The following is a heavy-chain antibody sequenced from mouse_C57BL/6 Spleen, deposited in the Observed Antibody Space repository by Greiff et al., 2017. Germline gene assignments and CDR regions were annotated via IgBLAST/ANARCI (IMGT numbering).Heavy chain of an antibody. V-gene: IGHV14-4*01. CDR2: IDPENGDT. CDR3: TFITTVVAPVDY. D-gene: IGHD1-1*01. Sequence: VQLKESGAELVRPGASVKLSCTASGFNIKDDYMHWVKQRPEQGLEWIGWIDPENGDTEYASKFQGKATITADTSSNTAYLQLSSLTSEDTAVYYCTFITTVVAPVDYWGQGTSVTVSS. CDR1: GFNIKDDY. J-gene: IGHJ4*01.